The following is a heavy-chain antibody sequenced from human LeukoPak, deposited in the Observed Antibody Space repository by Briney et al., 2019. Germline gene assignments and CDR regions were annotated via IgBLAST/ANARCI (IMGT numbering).Heavy chain of an antibody. CDR3: TRPYGGYFSDP. V-gene: IGHV3-15*01. D-gene: IGHD4-17*01. CDR2: IKRKNDGGTT. J-gene: IGHJ5*02. CDR1: GFTFSNPW. Sequence: GGSLRLSCAASGFTFSNPWMSWVRQAPGKGREWVGRIKRKNDGGTTDYAAPVKGRFTISRDDSKNTLYLQMNSLKTEDTAVYYCTRPYGGYFSDPWGQGTLVSVSS.